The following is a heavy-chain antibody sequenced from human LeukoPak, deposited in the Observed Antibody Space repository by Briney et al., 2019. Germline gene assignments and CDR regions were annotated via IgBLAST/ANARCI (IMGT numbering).Heavy chain of an antibody. D-gene: IGHD1-26*01. Sequence: SETLSLTCTVSGGSISGYYWNWSRQPAGKGLEWIGRIFGSGRTNYNPSLKGRVTMSVDTSKNQCSLNLNSVTAADTAVYYCARGDPSNYVRDVWGQGTTVTVSS. CDR3: ARGDPSNYVRDV. CDR1: GGSISGYY. J-gene: IGHJ6*01. V-gene: IGHV4-4*07. CDR2: IFGSGRT.